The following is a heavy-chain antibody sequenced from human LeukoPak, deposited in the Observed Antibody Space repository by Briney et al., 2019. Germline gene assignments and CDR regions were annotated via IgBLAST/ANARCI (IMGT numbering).Heavy chain of an antibody. D-gene: IGHD3-10*01. J-gene: IGHJ4*02. CDR3: ARDYYGSGSYLDY. V-gene: IGHV3-53*01. CDR2: IYSGGST. CDR1: GFTVSSNY. Sequence: PGGSLRLSCAASGFTVSSNYMSWVRQAPGKGLEWVSVIYSGGSTYYADSVKGRFTISRDNSKNTLYLQMNSLRAEDTAVYYSARDYYGSGSYLDYWGQGTLVTVSS.